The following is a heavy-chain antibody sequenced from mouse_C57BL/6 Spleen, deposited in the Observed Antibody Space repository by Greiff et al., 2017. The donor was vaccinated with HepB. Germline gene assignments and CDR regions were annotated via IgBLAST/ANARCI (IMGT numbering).Heavy chain of an antibody. CDR2: INPNNGGT. D-gene: IGHD1-1*01. V-gene: IGHV1-22*01. Sequence: EVQLQQSGPELVKPGASVKMSCKASGYTFTDYNMHWVKQSHGKSLEWIGYINPNNGGTSYNQKFKGKATLTVNKSSNTAYMELRSLTSEDSAVYYCARQRAHDYGSSYWYFDVWGTGTTVTVSS. CDR3: ARQRAHDYGSSYWYFDV. CDR1: GYTFTDYN. J-gene: IGHJ1*03.